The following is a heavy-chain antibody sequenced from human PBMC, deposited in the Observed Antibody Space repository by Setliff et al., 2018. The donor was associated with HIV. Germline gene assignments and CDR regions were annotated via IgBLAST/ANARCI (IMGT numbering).Heavy chain of an antibody. Sequence: ASVKVSCKASGYTFTTYGANWVRQAPGQGLEWMGWINSYNGNTKFAQKFQGRVTMTTDTSTTTAFMELRSLKADDTGIYYCARGRLRNYFDYWGQGTLVTVSS. CDR1: GYTFTTYG. J-gene: IGHJ4*02. CDR2: INSYNGNT. D-gene: IGHD2-8*01. CDR3: ARGRLRNYFDY. V-gene: IGHV1-18*04.